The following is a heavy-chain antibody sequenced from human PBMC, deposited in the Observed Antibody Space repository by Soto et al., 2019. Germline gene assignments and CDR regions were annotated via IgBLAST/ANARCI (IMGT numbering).Heavy chain of an antibody. V-gene: IGHV5-51*01. D-gene: IGHD3-16*01. Sequence: GESLKISCQTAGYPFSSIWIGWVRQLPGKGMGWVGIIYPGDSETRYGPSSQSQVTISADRSLNTAYLQWNSLQASDTAIYYCARLLDPWGDPHYFDSWGQGTMVTVSS. CDR3: ARLLDPWGDPHYFDS. CDR2: IYPGDSET. J-gene: IGHJ4*02. CDR1: GYPFSSIW.